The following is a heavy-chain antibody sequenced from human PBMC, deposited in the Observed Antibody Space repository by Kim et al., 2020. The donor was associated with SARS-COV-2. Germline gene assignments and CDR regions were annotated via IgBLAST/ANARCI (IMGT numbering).Heavy chain of an antibody. V-gene: IGHV3-64D*06. CDR1: GFTFSSYA. CDR2: ISSNGGST. Sequence: GGSLRLSCSASGFTFSSYAMHWVRQAPGKGLEYVSAISSNGGSTYYADSVKGRFTISRDNSKNTQYLQMSSLRAEDTAVYYCVRGWIRPYGMDVWGQGTTVTVSS. J-gene: IGHJ6*02. D-gene: IGHD5-12*01. CDR3: VRGWIRPYGMDV.